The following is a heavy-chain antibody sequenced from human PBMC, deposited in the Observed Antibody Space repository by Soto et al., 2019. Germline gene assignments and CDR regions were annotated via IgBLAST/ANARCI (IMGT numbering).Heavy chain of an antibody. D-gene: IGHD3-22*01. CDR3: ARLYYYDSSGYPWYFEY. CDR1: GGSISSYY. Sequence: SETLSLTCTVSGGSISSYYWSWIRQPPGKGLEWIGYIYYSGSTNYNPSLKSRVTISVDTSKNQFSLKLSSVTAADTAVYYCARLYYYDSSGYPWYFEYWGQGTLVTVSS. V-gene: IGHV4-59*01. CDR2: IYYSGST. J-gene: IGHJ4*02.